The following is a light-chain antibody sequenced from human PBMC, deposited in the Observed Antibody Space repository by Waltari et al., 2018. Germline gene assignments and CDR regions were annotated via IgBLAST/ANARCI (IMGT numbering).Light chain of an antibody. CDR2: NND. J-gene: IGLJ2*01. CDR1: RSNIGSNN. Sequence: QAVLTQPTSASGTPGQTVTISCSGSRSNIGSNNVTWYQQLPGTTPKVLIYNNDQRPSGVPDRFSGSKSGTSVSLAISGLQSDDEADYYCSTWDDGLAGGVVFGGGTKLTVL. CDR3: STWDDGLAGGVV. V-gene: IGLV1-44*01.